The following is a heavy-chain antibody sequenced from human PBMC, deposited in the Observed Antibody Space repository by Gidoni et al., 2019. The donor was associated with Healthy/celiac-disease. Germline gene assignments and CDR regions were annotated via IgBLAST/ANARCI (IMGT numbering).Heavy chain of an antibody. CDR2: IYSSGST. D-gene: IGHD3-10*01. CDR3: ARHGMVRGVPNWFDP. Sequence: QLQLQESGPGRVKPPEPLSLTCTVSGGSISSSSYHWGWIRQPPGKGLEWIGSIYSSGSTYYNPSLKSRVTISVDTSPTQFSLKLSSVTAADTAVYYCARHGMVRGVPNWFDPWGPGNPGHRLL. J-gene: IGHJ5*02. V-gene: IGHV4-39*01. CDR1: GGSISSSSYH.